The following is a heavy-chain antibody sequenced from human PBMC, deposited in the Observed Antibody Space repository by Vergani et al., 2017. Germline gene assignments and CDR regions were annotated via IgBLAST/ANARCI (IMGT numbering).Heavy chain of an antibody. CDR2: IIPIFGTA. Sequence: QVQLVQSGAEVKKPGSSVKVSCKASGGTFSSYAISWVRQAPGQGLEWMGGIIPIFGTANYAQKFQGRVTITADESTSTAYMVLSSLRSEDTAVYYCARSYSSSSKCGMGCEEHYYYYGMDVWAKGPRSPSP. V-gene: IGHV1-69*01. D-gene: IGHD6-6*01. J-gene: IGHJ6*02. CDR3: ARSYSSSSKCGMGCEEHYYYYGMDV. CDR1: GGTFSSYA.